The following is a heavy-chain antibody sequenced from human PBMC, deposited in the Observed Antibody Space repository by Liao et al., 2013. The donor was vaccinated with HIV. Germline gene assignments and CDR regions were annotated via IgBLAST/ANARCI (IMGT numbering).Heavy chain of an antibody. J-gene: IGHJ4*02. V-gene: IGHV4-34*01. D-gene: IGHD3-16*01. CDR2: INHSGST. CDR3: ARGSRLRLGLVDY. CDR1: GGSFSGYY. Sequence: QVQLQQWGAGLLKPSETLSLTCAVYGGSFSGYYWSWIRQPPGKGLEWIGEINHSGSTNYNPSLKSRVTISVDTSKNQFSLKLSSVTAADTAVYYCARGSRLRLGLVDYWGQGTLVTVSS.